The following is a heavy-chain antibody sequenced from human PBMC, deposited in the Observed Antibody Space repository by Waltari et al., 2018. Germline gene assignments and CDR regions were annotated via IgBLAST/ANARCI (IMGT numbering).Heavy chain of an antibody. CDR3: ARSPHCSGGSCPDWYFDL. CDR2: ISSSGSTI. Sequence: VQLVESGGGLVQPGGSLRLSCAASGFTFSSYEMNWVRQAPGKGLEWVSYISSSGSTIYYADSVKGRFTISRDNAKNSLYLQMNSLRAEDTAVYYCARSPHCSGGSCPDWYFDLWGRGTLVTVSS. CDR1: GFTFSSYE. D-gene: IGHD2-15*01. J-gene: IGHJ2*01. V-gene: IGHV3-48*03.